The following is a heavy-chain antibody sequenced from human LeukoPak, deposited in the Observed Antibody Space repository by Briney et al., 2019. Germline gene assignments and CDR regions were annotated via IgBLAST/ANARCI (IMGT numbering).Heavy chain of an antibody. CDR1: GYSLSSNYY. V-gene: IGHV4-38-2*02. J-gene: IGHJ3*02. D-gene: IGHD3-10*01. CDR2: IFYSGST. Sequence: KPSETLSLTCTVSGYSLSSNYYWGWIRQPPGKGLEWIGNIFYSGSTYYSPSLRSRVTISLDTSRNQFSLKLNSVTAADTAVYYCAKSNGYGLVDIWGQGTMVTVSS. CDR3: AKSNGYGLVDI.